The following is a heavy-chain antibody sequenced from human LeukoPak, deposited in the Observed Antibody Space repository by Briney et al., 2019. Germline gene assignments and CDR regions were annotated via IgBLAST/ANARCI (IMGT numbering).Heavy chain of an antibody. J-gene: IGHJ4*02. D-gene: IGHD4-23*01. CDR1: GFTFSSYA. CDR2: ISYDGSNK. Sequence: PGRSLRLSCAASGFTFSSYAMHWVRQAPGKGLEWVAVISYDGSNKYYAHSVKGRLTISRDNAKNSLYLQMNSLRAEDTAVYYCARGLYGGNAEDYFDFWGQGTLVTVSS. V-gene: IGHV3-30-3*01. CDR3: ARGLYGGNAEDYFDF.